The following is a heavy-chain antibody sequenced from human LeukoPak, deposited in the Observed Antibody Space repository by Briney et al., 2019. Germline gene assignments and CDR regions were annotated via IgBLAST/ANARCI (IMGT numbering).Heavy chain of an antibody. CDR2: IKSKTDGGTT. CDR1: GFTVSSNS. V-gene: IGHV3-15*01. CDR3: TTAGKDIVVVPAAMGYDY. Sequence: PGGSLRLSCAASGFTVSSNSMSWVRQAPGKGLEWVGRIKSKTDGGTTDYAAPVKGRFTISRDDSKNTLYLQMNSLKTEDTAVYYCTTAGKDIVVVPAAMGYDYWGQGTLVTVSS. D-gene: IGHD2-2*01. J-gene: IGHJ4*02.